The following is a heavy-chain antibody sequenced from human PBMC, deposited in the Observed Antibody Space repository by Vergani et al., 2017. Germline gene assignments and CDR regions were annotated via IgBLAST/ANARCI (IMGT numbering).Heavy chain of an antibody. CDR2: ISDNGGTT. CDR3: VRDVRVSRT. Sequence: EVQLLESGGGLVQPGGSLRLSCAASGFTFRNYAMTWVRQAPGKGLEWVSIISDNGGTTYYADSVKGRFTISRDNTQRSLHLQMYNLRVEDTAIYYCVRDVRVSRTWGQGTLVAVSS. J-gene: IGHJ3*01. CDR1: GFTFRNYA. V-gene: IGHV3-23*01.